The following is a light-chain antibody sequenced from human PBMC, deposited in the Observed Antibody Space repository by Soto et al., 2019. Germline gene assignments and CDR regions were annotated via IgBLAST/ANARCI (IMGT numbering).Light chain of an antibody. CDR2: KTS. Sequence: DIQMTQSPSTLSASVGDRVTITCRASQSISSWLAWYQQKPGKAPKLLIYKTSSLESGVPSRFSGSGSGTEFTLTISSLQADDFATDYCQQYNSYSRTFGQGTTVEIK. J-gene: IGKJ1*01. CDR3: QQYNSYSRT. CDR1: QSISSW. V-gene: IGKV1-5*03.